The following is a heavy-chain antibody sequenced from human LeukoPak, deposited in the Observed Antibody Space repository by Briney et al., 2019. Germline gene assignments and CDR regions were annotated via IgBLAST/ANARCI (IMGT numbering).Heavy chain of an antibody. V-gene: IGHV1-2*02. J-gene: IGHJ3*02. D-gene: IGHD5/OR15-5a*01. CDR1: RYSFSAYY. CDR3: ARSVDVFDI. Sequence: GASVKVSCKASRYSFSAYYAHWVRQAPGQGVEWMAWINLKRGVTNYVKGPQGRVTMSRDTSLSTVYMELSRLRCDGPGLDYCARSVDVFDICGQGTMVTVSS. CDR2: INLKRGVT.